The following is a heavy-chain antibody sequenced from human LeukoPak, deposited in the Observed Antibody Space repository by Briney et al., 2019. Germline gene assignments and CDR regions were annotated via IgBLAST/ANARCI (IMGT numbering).Heavy chain of an antibody. V-gene: IGHV4-34*01. CDR3: AGGDYHGSESYANY. CDR1: GGSFSGQY. D-gene: IGHD3-10*01. CDR2: INHSGRI. J-gene: IGHJ4*02. Sequence: SETLSLTCAVYGGSFSGQYWGWIRQPPGKGLEWIGEINHSGRISYNASLESRVTISLDTSKNQFSLKLSSVTAADTAVYYCAGGDYHGSESYANYWGQGNLVTVSS.